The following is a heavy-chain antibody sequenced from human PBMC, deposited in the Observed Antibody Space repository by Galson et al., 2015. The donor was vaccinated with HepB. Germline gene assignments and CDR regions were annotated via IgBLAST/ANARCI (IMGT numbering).Heavy chain of an antibody. V-gene: IGHV3-33*06. J-gene: IGHJ6*02. CDR2: IWYDGSNK. D-gene: IGHD2-2*01. Sequence: SLRLSCAASGFTFSSYGMHWVRQAPGKGLEWVAVIWYDGSNKYYADSVKGRFTISRDNSKNTLYLQMNSLRAEDTAVYYCAKDPSCSSTSCETYHYYGMDVWGQGTTVTVSS. CDR3: AKDPSCSSTSCETYHYYGMDV. CDR1: GFTFSSYG.